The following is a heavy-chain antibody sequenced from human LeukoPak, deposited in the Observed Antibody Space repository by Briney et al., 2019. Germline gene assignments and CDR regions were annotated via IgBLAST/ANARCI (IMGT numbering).Heavy chain of an antibody. CDR1: GASISNYY. V-gene: IGHV4-59*08. CDR2: ISYSGST. J-gene: IGHJ4*02. D-gene: IGHD6-13*01. CDR3: ASHSSSWYVYFDY. Sequence: SETLSLTCTVSGASISNYYWTWIRQPPGKGLEWIGHISYSGSTNYNPSLKSRVTISVDTSKNQFSLKLTSVTAADTAVYYCASHSSSWYVYFDYWGQGTLVTVSS.